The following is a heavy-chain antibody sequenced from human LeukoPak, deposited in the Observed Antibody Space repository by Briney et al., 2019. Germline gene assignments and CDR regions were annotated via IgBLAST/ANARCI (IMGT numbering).Heavy chain of an antibody. J-gene: IGHJ2*01. CDR1: GFTFSSYA. CDR3: ARSHYWYFDL. Sequence: GGSLRLSCAASGFTFSSYAMSWVRQAPGKGLEWVSVIYSGGSTYYADSVKGRFTISRDNSKNTLYLQMNSLRAEDTAVYYCARSHYWYFDLWGRGTLVTVSS. V-gene: IGHV3-53*01. CDR2: IYSGGST.